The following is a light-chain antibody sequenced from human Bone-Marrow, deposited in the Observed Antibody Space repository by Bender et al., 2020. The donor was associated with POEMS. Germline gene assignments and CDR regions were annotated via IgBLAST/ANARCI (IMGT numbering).Light chain of an antibody. CDR1: NIGSKS. J-gene: IGLJ2*01. CDR3: AAWDDSLDGVV. Sequence: SYVLTQPPSVSVAPGQTARITCGGNNIGSKSVHWYQQKPGQAPVLVGYDDSDRPSGSPERFSGSSSGNTATLTISGTQAMDEADYYCAAWDDSLDGVVFGGGTKLTVL. V-gene: IGLV3-21*02. CDR2: DDS.